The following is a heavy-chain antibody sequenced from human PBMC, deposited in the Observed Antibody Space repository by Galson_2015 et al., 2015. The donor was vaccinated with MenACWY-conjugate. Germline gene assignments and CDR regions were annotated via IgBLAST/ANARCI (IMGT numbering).Heavy chain of an antibody. V-gene: IGHV3-74*01. CDR1: GFTFNNYW. D-gene: IGHD1/OR15-1a*01. Sequence: SLRLSCAASGFTFNNYWMHWVRQPPGKGLEWISSIKADGSFSNYADSVKGRFTISPDNAKNMVYLQMDGLGDEDTAVYFCARDNNGSFDAWCQGTLVAVSS. J-gene: IGHJ4*02. CDR3: ARDNNGSFDA. CDR2: IKADGSFS.